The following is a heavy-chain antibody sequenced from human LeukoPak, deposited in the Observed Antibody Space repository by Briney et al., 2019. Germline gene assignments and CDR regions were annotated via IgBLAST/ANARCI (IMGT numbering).Heavy chain of an antibody. CDR3: AKAVANHHFDY. Sequence: GGSLRLSCAASGFTFSSYGMHWVRQAPGKGLEWVAVIWYDGSNKYYADSVKGRFTISRDKSKNTLYLQMNSLRAEDTAVYYCAKAVANHHFDYWGQGTLVTVSS. CDR2: IWYDGSNK. CDR1: GFTFSSYG. J-gene: IGHJ4*02. D-gene: IGHD5-12*01. V-gene: IGHV3-33*03.